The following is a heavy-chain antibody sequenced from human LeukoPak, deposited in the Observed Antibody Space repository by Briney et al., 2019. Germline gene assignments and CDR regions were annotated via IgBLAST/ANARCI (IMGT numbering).Heavy chain of an antibody. J-gene: IGHJ6*03. D-gene: IGHD6-6*01. CDR1: GGSISNKY. V-gene: IGHV4-59*01. Sequence: SETLSLTCTVSGGSISNKYWSWIRQPPGKGLEWIGYIYYSGSTNYNPSLKSRVTISVDTSKNQFSLKLSSVTAADTAVYYCARGSSSRNYMDVWGKGTTVTVSS. CDR3: ARGSSSRNYMDV. CDR2: IYYSGST.